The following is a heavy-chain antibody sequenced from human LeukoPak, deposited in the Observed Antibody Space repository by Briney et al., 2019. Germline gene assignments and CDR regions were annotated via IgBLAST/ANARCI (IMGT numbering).Heavy chain of an antibody. CDR3: ARRWGYDYRFYY. Sequence: PSETLSLTCTVSGGSISGYYWSWIRQPPGKGLEWIGEINHSGSTNYNPSLKSRVTISVDTSKNQFSLKLSSVTAADTAVYYCARRWGYDYRFYYWGQGTLVTVSS. CDR1: GGSISGYY. CDR2: INHSGST. D-gene: IGHD5-12*01. J-gene: IGHJ4*02. V-gene: IGHV4-34*01.